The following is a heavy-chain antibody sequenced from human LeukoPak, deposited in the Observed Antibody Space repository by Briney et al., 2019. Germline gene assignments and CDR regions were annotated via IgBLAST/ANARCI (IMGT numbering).Heavy chain of an antibody. CDR2: IIGSGGST. CDR3: AKARYSSSSGSFYFDY. D-gene: IGHD6-6*01. CDR1: GFTFSSYA. J-gene: IGHJ4*02. Sequence: GRSLRLSCAASGFTFSSYAMSCVRQAPGKGLEWVSSIIGSGGSTYYADSVKGRFTISSDNSKNTLYLQMNSLRAEDTAVYYCAKARYSSSSGSFYFDYWGQGTLVTVSS. V-gene: IGHV3-23*01.